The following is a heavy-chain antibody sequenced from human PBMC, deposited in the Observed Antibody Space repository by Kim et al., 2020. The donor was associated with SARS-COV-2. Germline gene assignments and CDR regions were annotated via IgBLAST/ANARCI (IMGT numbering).Heavy chain of an antibody. D-gene: IGHD3-3*01. J-gene: IGHJ4*02. CDR1: GGSISSSSYY. CDR3: ARILREYYFDY. CDR2: IYYSGST. V-gene: IGHV4-39*01. Sequence: SDTLSLTCTVSGGSISSSSYYWGWIRQPPGKGLEWIGSIYYSGSTYYNPSLKSRVTISVDTSKNQFSLKLSSVTAADTAVYYCARILREYYFDYWGQGTLVTVSS.